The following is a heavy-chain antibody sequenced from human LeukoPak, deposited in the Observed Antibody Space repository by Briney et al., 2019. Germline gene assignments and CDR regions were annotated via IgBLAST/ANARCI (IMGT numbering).Heavy chain of an antibody. CDR2: IKQDGSEK. CDR1: GGSFSGDF. CDR3: AREHCSGGSCAFDY. Sequence: ETLSLTCAVYGGSFSGDFWSWIRQAPGKGLEWVANIKQDGSEKYYVDSVKGRFTISRDNAKNSLYLQMNSLRAEDTAVYYCAREHCSGGSCAFDYWGQGTLVTVSS. J-gene: IGHJ4*02. D-gene: IGHD2-15*01. V-gene: IGHV3-7*01.